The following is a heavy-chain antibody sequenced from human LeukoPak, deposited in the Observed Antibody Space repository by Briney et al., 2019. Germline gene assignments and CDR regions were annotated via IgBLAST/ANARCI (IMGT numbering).Heavy chain of an antibody. CDR2: IYPGDSDT. CDR1: GYSLTSYW. V-gene: IGHV5-51*01. J-gene: IGHJ5*02. Sequence: GESLKISCKGSGYSLTSYWIGWVRQMPGKGLEWMGIIYPGDSDTRYSPSFQGQVTISADKSISTAYLQWSSLKASDTAMYYCARGIVGATSLGWFDPWGQGTLVTVSS. CDR3: ARGIVGATSLGWFDP. D-gene: IGHD1-26*01.